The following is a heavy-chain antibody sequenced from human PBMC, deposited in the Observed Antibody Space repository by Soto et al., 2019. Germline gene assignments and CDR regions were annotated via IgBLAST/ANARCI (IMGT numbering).Heavy chain of an antibody. CDR2: INPGGGST. Sequence: ASVKVSCKASGYTFTSYYMHWALQAPGQGLEWMGIINPGGGSTSYAQKFQGRVTMTRDTSTSTVYMELSSLRSEDTAVYYCARDAPSREDNYYGMDVWGQGXTVTVSS. CDR1: GYTFTSYY. V-gene: IGHV1-46*01. J-gene: IGHJ6*02. D-gene: IGHD2-15*01. CDR3: ARDAPSREDNYYGMDV.